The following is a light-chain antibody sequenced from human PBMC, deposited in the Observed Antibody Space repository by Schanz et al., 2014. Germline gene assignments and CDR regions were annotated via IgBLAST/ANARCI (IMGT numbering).Light chain of an antibody. CDR1: SSDVGGYNY. Sequence: QSALTQPPSASGSPGQSVTISCTGTSSDVGGYNYVSWYQQHPGKAPKLMIYEVNKRPSGVPDRFSGSKSGDTASLTVSGLQAEDEADYFCAMHTTYNTLKGVFGGGTKLTVL. CDR3: AMHTTYNTLKGV. CDR2: EVN. J-gene: IGLJ3*02. V-gene: IGLV2-8*01.